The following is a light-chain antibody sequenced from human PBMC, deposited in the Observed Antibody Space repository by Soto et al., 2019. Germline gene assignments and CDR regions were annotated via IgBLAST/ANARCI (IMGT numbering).Light chain of an antibody. CDR1: HRVSGY. J-gene: IGKJ4*01. Sequence: EILMPQSPATLSVSPVEVATLSCRASHRVSGYLAWYQQKPGQAPRLLIYGASTRATGVPARFSGSGSGTVFTLTISSLQSEDFAVYYCQQYNNWPLTFGGGTKVDIK. CDR2: GAS. V-gene: IGKV3-15*01. CDR3: QQYNNWPLT.